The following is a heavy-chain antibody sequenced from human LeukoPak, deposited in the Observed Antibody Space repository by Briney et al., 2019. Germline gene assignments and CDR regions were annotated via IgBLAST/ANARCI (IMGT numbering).Heavy chain of an antibody. V-gene: IGHV3-23*01. J-gene: IGHJ4*02. CDR1: GFTFSKYA. CDR3: ARDRYGIRRDYFDY. D-gene: IGHD5-18*01. CDR2: ISASGDST. Sequence: GGSLRLSCAASGFTFSKYAMSWVRQAPGKGLEWVSGISASGDSTYYADSVKGRITISRDNSKNTLYLQMNSLRAEDTAVYYCARDRYGIRRDYFDYWGQGILVTVSS.